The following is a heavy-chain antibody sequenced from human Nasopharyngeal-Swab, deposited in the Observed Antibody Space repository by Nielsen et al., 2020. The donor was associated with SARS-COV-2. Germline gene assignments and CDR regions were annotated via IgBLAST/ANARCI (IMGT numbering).Heavy chain of an antibody. CDR1: GFTFSTYW. D-gene: IGHD1-1*01. J-gene: IGHJ6*02. CDR2: ISGDGSAT. V-gene: IGHV3-74*01. CDR3: TRTEDSLEGMEV. Sequence: GESLKISCAVSGFTFSTYWMQLVREVPGKGLVWVSCISGDGSATSYADSVKGRFTISRDNAKNTLYLQMHSLRAEDTAVYYCTRTEDSLEGMEVWGQGTTVTVSS.